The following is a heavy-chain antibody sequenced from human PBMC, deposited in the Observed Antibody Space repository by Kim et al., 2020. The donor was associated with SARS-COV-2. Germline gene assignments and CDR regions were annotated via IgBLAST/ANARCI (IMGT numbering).Heavy chain of an antibody. CDR3: ARLVRKAAAVGNGMDV. V-gene: IGHV4-34*01. D-gene: IGHD6-13*01. J-gene: IGHJ6*02. CDR2: INHSGST. Sequence: SETLSLTCAVYGGSFSGYYWSWIRQPPGKGLEWIGEINHSGSTNYNPSLKSRVTISVDTSKNQFSLKLSSVTAADTAVYYCARLVRKAAAVGNGMDVWGQGTTVTVSS. CDR1: GGSFSGYY.